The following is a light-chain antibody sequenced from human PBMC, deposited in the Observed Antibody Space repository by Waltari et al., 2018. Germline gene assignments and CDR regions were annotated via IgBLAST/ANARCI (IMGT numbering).Light chain of an antibody. J-gene: IGKJ4*02. V-gene: IGKV1-5*03. CDR1: QTIDRW. CDR3: QHYDAYSAT. CDR2: KTS. Sequence: DIQLTQSPSTLSASVGDSVTITCRASQTIDRWLAWYQQKQGKVPKLLIYKTSILESGVPSRCSGGCSVTEFTLTIASLQPDDIATYYCQHYDAYSATFGRGTKLEIK.